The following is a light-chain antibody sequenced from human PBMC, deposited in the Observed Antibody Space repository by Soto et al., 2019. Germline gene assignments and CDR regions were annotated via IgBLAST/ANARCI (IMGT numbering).Light chain of an antibody. V-gene: IGLV2-14*01. CDR1: SSDVGGYNY. CDR3: SSYTSSSTQV. J-gene: IGLJ1*01. CDR2: EVS. Sequence: QSALTQPASVSGSPGQSITISCTGPSSDVGGYNYVSWYQQHPGKAPKLLIYEVSNRPSGVSNRFSGSKSGKTASLTISGLQAEDEADYYCSSYTSSSTQVFGTGTKVTVL.